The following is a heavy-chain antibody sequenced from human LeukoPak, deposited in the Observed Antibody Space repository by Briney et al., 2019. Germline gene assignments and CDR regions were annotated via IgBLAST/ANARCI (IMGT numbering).Heavy chain of an antibody. J-gene: IGHJ4*02. Sequence: SETLSLTCAVYGGSFSGYYWSWIRQPPGKGLEWIGEINHSGSTYYNPSLKSRVTISVDTSKNQFSLKLSSVTAADTAVYYCARLGVLRYFDWLLGDWGQGTLVTVSS. D-gene: IGHD3-9*01. CDR2: INHSGST. CDR1: GGSFSGYY. V-gene: IGHV4-34*01. CDR3: ARLGVLRYFDWLLGD.